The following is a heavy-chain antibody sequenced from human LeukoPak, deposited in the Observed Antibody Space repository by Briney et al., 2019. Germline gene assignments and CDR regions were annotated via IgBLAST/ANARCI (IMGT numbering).Heavy chain of an antibody. V-gene: IGHV4-59*01. CDR2: IYYSGST. D-gene: IGHD6-13*01. CDR3: ARVGIAAAGTYDY. J-gene: IGHJ4*02. CDR1: GGSISSYY. Sequence: SETLSLTCTVSGGSISSYYWSWIRQPPGKGLEWIGYIYYSGSTNYNPSLKSRVTISVDTSKNQFSLKLSSVTAADTAVYYCARVGIAAAGTYDYWGQGTLVTVSS.